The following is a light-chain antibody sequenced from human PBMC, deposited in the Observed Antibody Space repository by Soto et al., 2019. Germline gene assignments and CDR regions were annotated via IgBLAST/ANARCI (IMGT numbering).Light chain of an antibody. Sequence: QSVLTQPASVFGSPGQSITISCTGTSSDVGGYNFVSWYQQHPDKAPKLMIYDVTNRPSGVSNRFSGSKSGNTASLTISGLQAEDEADYYCSSFTSSSTRVFGTGTKVTVL. CDR2: DVT. J-gene: IGLJ1*01. CDR1: SSDVGGYNF. V-gene: IGLV2-14*01. CDR3: SSFTSSSTRV.